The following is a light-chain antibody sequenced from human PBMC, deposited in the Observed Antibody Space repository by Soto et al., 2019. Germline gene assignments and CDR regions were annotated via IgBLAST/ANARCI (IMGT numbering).Light chain of an antibody. CDR3: SSYKSSSTLPYV. CDR1: SSDVGGYNL. V-gene: IGLV2-14*01. CDR2: DVN. J-gene: IGLJ1*01. Sequence: QSVLTQPASVSGSPGQSITISCTGTSSDVGGYNLVSWYQQYPDKAPKLMIFDVNTRPSGVSNRFSGSKSGNTASLTISGLQAEDEAEYYCSSYKSSSTLPYVFGTGTKLTVL.